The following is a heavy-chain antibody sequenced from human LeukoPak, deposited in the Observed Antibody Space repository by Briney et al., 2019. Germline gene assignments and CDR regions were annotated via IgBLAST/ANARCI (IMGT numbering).Heavy chain of an antibody. Sequence: SETLSLTCTVSGGSISSSSYYWGWIRQPPGKGLEWIGSIYYSGSTYYNPSLKSRVTISVDKSKDQFSLRLNSVTAADTAVYYCARHGETRFDYWGQGTLVNVSS. D-gene: IGHD3-3*01. V-gene: IGHV4-39*01. CDR1: GGSISSSSYY. CDR3: ARHGETRFDY. J-gene: IGHJ4*02. CDR2: IYYSGST.